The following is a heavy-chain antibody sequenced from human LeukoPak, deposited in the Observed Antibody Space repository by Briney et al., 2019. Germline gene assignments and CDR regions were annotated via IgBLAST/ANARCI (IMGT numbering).Heavy chain of an antibody. CDR3: ARDSIVVRGVFDY. Sequence: PSETLSLTRAVYGGSFRGYYWSWIRQPPGKGLEWIGYIYYSGSTYYNPSLKSRVTISVDTSKNQFSLKLSSVTAADTAVYYCARDSIVVRGVFDYWGQGTLVTVSS. CDR1: GGSFRGYY. D-gene: IGHD3-10*01. V-gene: IGHV4-30-4*08. J-gene: IGHJ4*02. CDR2: IYYSGST.